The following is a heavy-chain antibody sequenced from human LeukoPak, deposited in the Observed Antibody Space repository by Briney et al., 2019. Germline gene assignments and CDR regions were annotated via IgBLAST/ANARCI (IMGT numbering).Heavy chain of an antibody. J-gene: IGHJ3*02. D-gene: IGHD1-26*01. V-gene: IGHV4-61*02. CDR3: ARDSAGAPGGAFDI. CDR1: SGSISSGSFY. Sequence: SETLSLTCTVSSGSISSGSFYWSWIRQPAGKGLEWIGRIYTTGSTNYNPSLKSRVTISVDTSKNQFSLKLSSVTAADTAVYYCARDSAGAPGGAFDIWGQGTMVTVSS. CDR2: IYTTGST.